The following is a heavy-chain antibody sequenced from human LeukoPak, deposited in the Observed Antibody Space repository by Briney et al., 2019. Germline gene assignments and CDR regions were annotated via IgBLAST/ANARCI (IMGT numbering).Heavy chain of an antibody. D-gene: IGHD1-1*01. CDR1: GFTFRHYA. J-gene: IGHJ4*02. Sequence: GGSLRLSCVASGFTFRHYAMSWVRQAPGKGLEWVSSMSGSDVSTYYAESVKGRFTISRDNSKNTLYLQMNSLRAEDTAVYYCARDQVERGVFDYWGQGTLVTVSS. CDR2: MSGSDVST. V-gene: IGHV3-23*01. CDR3: ARDQVERGVFDY.